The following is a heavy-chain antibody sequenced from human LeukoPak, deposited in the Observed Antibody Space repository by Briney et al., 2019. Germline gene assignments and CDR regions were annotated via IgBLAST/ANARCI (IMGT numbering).Heavy chain of an antibody. CDR3: AMPYSSGFYYYYGMDV. CDR1: GNYW. J-gene: IGHJ6*02. Sequence: GGSLRLSCAASGNYWMHWVRQVPGKGLVWVSHINSDGSWTSYADSEKGRFTISKDNAKNTVYLQMNSLRAEDTAVYYCAMPYSSGFYYYYGMDVWGQGTTVTVSS. V-gene: IGHV3-74*01. D-gene: IGHD6-19*01. CDR2: INSDGSWT.